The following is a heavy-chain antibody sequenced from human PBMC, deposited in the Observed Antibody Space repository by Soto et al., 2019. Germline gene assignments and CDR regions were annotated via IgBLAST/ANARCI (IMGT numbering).Heavy chain of an antibody. Sequence: GASVKVSCKASGYTFTSYAMHWVRQAPGQRLEWMGWINAGNGNTKYSQKFQGRVTITRDTSASTAYMELSSLRSEDTAVYYCARNIGEFHIVVVTATRKDYGMDVWGQGTTVTVSS. CDR2: INAGNGNT. V-gene: IGHV1-3*01. CDR1: GYTFTSYA. J-gene: IGHJ6*02. D-gene: IGHD2-21*02. CDR3: ARNIGEFHIVVVTATRKDYGMDV.